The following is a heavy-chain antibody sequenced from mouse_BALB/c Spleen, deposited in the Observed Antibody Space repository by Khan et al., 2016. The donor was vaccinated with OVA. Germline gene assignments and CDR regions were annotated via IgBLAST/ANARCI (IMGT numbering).Heavy chain of an antibody. J-gene: IGHJ1*01. CDR1: GYTFTNYG. CDR3: ARGGYWYFDV. V-gene: IGHV9-3-1*01. CDR2: INTYTGEP. Sequence: QIQMVQSGPELKKPGETVKISCKASGYTFTNYGMNWVKQTPGKGLKWMGWINTYTGEPTYADDFKGRFAYSLDTSASTAYLQINNLKNGDSATDFCARGGYWYFDVWGEGTTVTVSS. D-gene: IGHD1-1*02.